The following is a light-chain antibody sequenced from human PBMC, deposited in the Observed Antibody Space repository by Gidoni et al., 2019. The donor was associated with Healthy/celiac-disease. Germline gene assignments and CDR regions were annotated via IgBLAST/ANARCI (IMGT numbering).Light chain of an antibody. J-gene: IGLJ2*01. CDR3: QAWDSSIVV. CDR2: QES. V-gene: IGLV3-1*01. CDR1: KLGDKY. Sequence: SYELTQPPSVSVSPGQTASITCSGDKLGDKYACWYQQKPGQSPVLCIYQESKRPSGIPERFSGSNSGNTATLTISGTQAMDEADYYCQAWDSSIVVFGGGTKLTVL.